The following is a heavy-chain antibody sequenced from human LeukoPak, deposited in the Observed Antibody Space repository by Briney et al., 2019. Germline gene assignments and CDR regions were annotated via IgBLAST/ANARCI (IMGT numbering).Heavy chain of an antibody. J-gene: IGHJ6*03. CDR1: VFTFSNYN. D-gene: IGHD1-26*01. CDR3: ARDPYSGNYGTYYYYYMDV. Sequence: SGGSLRLSCADSVFTFSNYNMNWVRQAPGKAMEWVSSITSSGTYTFYADSVKGRFTISRDNAKNSLYLQMDSLGPEDTAVYYCARDPYSGNYGTYYYYYMDVWGKGTTVTISS. CDR2: ITSSGTYT. V-gene: IGHV3-21*01.